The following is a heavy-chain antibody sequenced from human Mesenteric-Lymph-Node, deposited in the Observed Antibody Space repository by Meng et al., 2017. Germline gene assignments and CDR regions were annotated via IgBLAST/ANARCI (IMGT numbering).Heavy chain of an antibody. Sequence: SETLSLTCAISGVSVSSNSVAWNWIRQSPSRGLEWLVRTYYRSKWYNDYAVSVKSRITINPDTSKNQFSLQLNSVTPEDTAVYYCARQGRGYSYGFHFDYWGQGTLVTVSS. D-gene: IGHD5-18*01. CDR3: ARQGRGYSYGFHFDY. CDR2: TYYRSKWYN. J-gene: IGHJ4*02. V-gene: IGHV6-1*01. CDR1: GVSVSSNSVA.